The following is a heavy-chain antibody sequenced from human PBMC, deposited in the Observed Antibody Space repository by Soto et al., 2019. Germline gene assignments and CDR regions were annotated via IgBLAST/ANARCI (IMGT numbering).Heavy chain of an antibody. D-gene: IGHD6-6*01. J-gene: IGHJ6*02. Sequence: GGSLRLSCAASGFTFSSYWMHWVRQAPGKGLVWVSRINSDGSNTNYADSVKGRFTISRDNAKNTLYLQMNSLRAEDTAVYYCTRSDSSPYYYGMDVWGQGTTVTVSS. V-gene: IGHV3-74*01. CDR3: TRSDSSPYYYGMDV. CDR2: INSDGSNT. CDR1: GFTFSSYW.